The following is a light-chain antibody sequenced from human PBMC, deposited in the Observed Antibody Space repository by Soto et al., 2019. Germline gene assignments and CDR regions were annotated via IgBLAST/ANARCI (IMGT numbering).Light chain of an antibody. CDR1: QSVSNY. CDR2: TAS. J-gene: IGKJ4*01. Sequence: EIVLTQSPGTLSLSPGERATLSCRASQSVSNYLAWYQHKPGQAPRLLIYTASSRATGIPARLSGSGSGTDFTLTISRLEPEDFAVYYCQQFSSYPLTFGGGTKVDIK. V-gene: IGKV3-20*01. CDR3: QQFSSYPLT.